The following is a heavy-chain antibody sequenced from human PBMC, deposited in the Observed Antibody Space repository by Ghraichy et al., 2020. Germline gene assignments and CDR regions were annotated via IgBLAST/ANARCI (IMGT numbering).Heavy chain of an antibody. Sequence: GGSLRLSCAASGFTFSNAWMSWVRQAPGKGLEWVGRIKSKTDGGTTDYAAPVKGRFTISRDDSKNTLYLQMNSLKTEDTAVYYCTTGIAAAGTQNYYYYYGMDVWGQGTTVTVSS. CDR1: GFTFSNAW. D-gene: IGHD6-13*01. V-gene: IGHV3-15*01. CDR3: TTGIAAAGTQNYYYYYGMDV. J-gene: IGHJ6*02. CDR2: IKSKTDGGTT.